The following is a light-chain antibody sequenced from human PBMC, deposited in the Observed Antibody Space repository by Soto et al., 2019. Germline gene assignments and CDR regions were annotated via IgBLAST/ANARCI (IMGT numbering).Light chain of an antibody. CDR3: QQRAGSST. J-gene: IGKJ5*01. V-gene: IGKV3-15*01. CDR1: QSVSRN. CDR2: GAS. Sequence: EIVLTQSPGTLSLSPGERATLSCRASQSVSRNLAWYQQKPGQAPRLLISGASTRATGIPARFSGSGSGTEFTLTISSLQSEDFAVYYCQQRAGSSTFGQGTRLEIK.